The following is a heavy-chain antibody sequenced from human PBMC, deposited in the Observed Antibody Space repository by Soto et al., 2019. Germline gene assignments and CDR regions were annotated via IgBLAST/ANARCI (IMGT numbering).Heavy chain of an antibody. J-gene: IGHJ4*02. D-gene: IGHD1-7*01. CDR2: ISSNGGTT. V-gene: IGHV3-64*01. CDR3: VRRVSGNYDY. Sequence: EVQLAESGGGMVQPGGSLRLSCVASGFTFISYDMHWVRQAPGKGLEYVSSISSNGGTTYYGNSVKGRFTISRDNSKNTLYLQMGSLRAEDMAVYYCVRRVSGNYDYWGQGTLVTGSS. CDR1: GFTFISYD.